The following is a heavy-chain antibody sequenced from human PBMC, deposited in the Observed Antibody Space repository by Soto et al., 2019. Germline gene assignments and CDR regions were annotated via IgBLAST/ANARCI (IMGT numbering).Heavy chain of an antibody. J-gene: IGHJ3*02. Sequence: ASVKVSCKVSGYTLTELSMHWVRQAPGKGLDWMGGFDPEDGETIYAQKFQGRVTMTEDTSTDTAYMELSSLRSEDTAVYYCARVLPRGGWLQSRGDAFDIWGQGTMVTVSS. CDR2: FDPEDGET. V-gene: IGHV1-24*01. CDR3: ARVLPRGGWLQSRGDAFDI. D-gene: IGHD5-12*01. CDR1: GYTLTELS.